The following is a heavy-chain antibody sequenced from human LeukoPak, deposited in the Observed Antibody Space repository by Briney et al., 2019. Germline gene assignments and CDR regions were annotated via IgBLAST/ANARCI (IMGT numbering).Heavy chain of an antibody. CDR1: GYTFTSYG. CDR2: ISAYNGNT. Sequence: EASVKVSCKASGYTFTSYGISWVRQAPGQGLEWMGWISAYNGNTNYAQKLQGRVTMTTDTSTSTAYMELRSLRSDDTAVYYCARDQRRHCSGGSCYSEYDYWGQGTLVTVSS. J-gene: IGHJ4*02. V-gene: IGHV1-18*01. CDR3: ARDQRRHCSGGSCYSEYDY. D-gene: IGHD2-15*01.